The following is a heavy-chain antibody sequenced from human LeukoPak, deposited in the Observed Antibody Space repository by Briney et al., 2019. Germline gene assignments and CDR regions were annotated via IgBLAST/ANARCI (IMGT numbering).Heavy chain of an antibody. J-gene: IGHJ5*02. CDR2: ISGSGGST. CDR3: ATSLLWFGELMFDP. V-gene: IGHV3-23*01. Sequence: GGSLRLSCAASGFTFSSYAMSWVRQAPGKGLEWVSAISGSGGSTYYADSVKGRFTISRDNSKNTLYLQMNSLRAEDTAVYYCATSLLWFGELMFDPWGQGTPVTVSS. CDR1: GFTFSSYA. D-gene: IGHD3-10*01.